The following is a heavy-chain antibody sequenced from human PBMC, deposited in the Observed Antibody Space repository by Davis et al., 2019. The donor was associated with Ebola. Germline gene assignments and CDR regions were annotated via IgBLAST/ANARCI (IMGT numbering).Heavy chain of an antibody. Sequence: PSETLSLTCTVSGGSVSSGSYYWSWIRQPPGKGLEWIGYIYYSGSTNYNPSLKSRVTISVDTSKNQFSLKLSSVTAADTAVYYCARGAAGTWNSQFYFDYWGQGTLVTVSS. V-gene: IGHV4-61*01. D-gene: IGHD6-13*01. CDR3: ARGAAGTWNSQFYFDY. CDR1: GGSVSSGSYY. J-gene: IGHJ4*02. CDR2: IYYSGST.